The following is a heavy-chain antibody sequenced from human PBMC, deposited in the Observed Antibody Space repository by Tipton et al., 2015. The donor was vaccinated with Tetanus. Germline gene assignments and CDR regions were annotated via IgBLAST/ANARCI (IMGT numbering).Heavy chain of an antibody. D-gene: IGHD4-17*01. V-gene: IGHV4-59*01. CDR1: GGSMSNNY. CDR3: ARDERYGDYAP. CDR2: IFHSGST. J-gene: IGHJ5*02. Sequence: TLSLTCTVSGGSMSNNYWSWIRQPPGKGLEWIAYIFHSGSTNYSPSLKSRVTISIDSSKNQFSLKLTSVTAADTAVYYCARDERYGDYAPWGQGTQVTVSS.